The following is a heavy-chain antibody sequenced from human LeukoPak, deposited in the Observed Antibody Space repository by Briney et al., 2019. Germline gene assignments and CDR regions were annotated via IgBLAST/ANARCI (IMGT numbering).Heavy chain of an antibody. J-gene: IGHJ4*02. D-gene: IGHD4-17*01. V-gene: IGHV1-2*02. CDR2: TSPKGAVT. CDR1: GYTFTDYY. Sequence: GASVKVSCKVSGYTFTDYYIHWVRQAPGQGLEWMGWTSPKGAVTISAQKFQGRITMTGDTSISTVYMELDRLTFDDTAEYYSARDNYGTLDYWGQGTLVTVSS. CDR3: ARDNYGTLDY.